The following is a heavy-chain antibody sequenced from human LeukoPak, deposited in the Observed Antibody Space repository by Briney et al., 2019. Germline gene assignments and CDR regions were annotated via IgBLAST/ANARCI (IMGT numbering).Heavy chain of an antibody. CDR2: MNPNSGNT. CDR3: ARGVRVRGVIKSSPYYFDY. CDR1: GYTFTSYD. Sequence: ASVKVSCKASGYTFTSYDINWVRQATGQGLEWMGWMNPNSGNTGYAQKFQGRVTMTRNTSISTAYMELSRLRSEDTAVYYCARGVRVRGVIKSSPYYFDYWGQGTLVTVSS. J-gene: IGHJ4*02. V-gene: IGHV1-8*01. D-gene: IGHD3-10*01.